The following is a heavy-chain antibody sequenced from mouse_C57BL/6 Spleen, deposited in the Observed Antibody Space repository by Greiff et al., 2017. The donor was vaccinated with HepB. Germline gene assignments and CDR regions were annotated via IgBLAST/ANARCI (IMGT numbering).Heavy chain of an antibody. CDR3: ARSGYYGSSPYYFDY. J-gene: IGHJ2*01. Sequence: QVQLQQSGAELVRPGTSVKVSCKASGYAFTNYLIEWVNQRPGQGLEWIGVINPGSGGTNYNEKFKGKATLTADKSSSTAYMQLSSLTSEDSAVYFCARSGYYGSSPYYFDYWGQGTTLTVSS. D-gene: IGHD1-1*01. CDR1: GYAFTNYL. CDR2: INPGSGGT. V-gene: IGHV1-54*01.